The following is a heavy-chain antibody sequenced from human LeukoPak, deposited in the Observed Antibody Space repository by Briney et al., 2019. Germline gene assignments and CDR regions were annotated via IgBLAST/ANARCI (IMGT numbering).Heavy chain of an antibody. Sequence: AAVKVSCKASGYTFTSYDINWVRQATGQGLEWMGWMNPNSGNTGYAQKFQGRVTMTRNTSISTAYMELSSPRSEDTAVYYCARVLYHWSYDFWSGYSNWFDPWGQGTLVTVSS. J-gene: IGHJ5*02. V-gene: IGHV1-8*01. CDR2: MNPNSGNT. D-gene: IGHD3-3*01. CDR1: GYTFTSYD. CDR3: ARVLYHWSYDFWSGYSNWFDP.